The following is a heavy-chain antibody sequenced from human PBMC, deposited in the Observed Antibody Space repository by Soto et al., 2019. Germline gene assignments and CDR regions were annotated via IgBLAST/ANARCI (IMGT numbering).Heavy chain of an antibody. D-gene: IGHD6-19*01. J-gene: IGHJ5*02. CDR3: VRGGSDNSGWYIWFDP. CDR1: GGTFSTHV. CDR2: IVPKFGTT. V-gene: IGHV1-69*13. Sequence: GAPVKVSCKTSGGTFSTHVIGWVRQAPGQGLEWMGGIVPKFGTTNYAHKFKGRVKITADESTSTAYMEVSSLTSEDTAVYYCVRGGSDNSGWYIWFDPWGQGTLVTVSS.